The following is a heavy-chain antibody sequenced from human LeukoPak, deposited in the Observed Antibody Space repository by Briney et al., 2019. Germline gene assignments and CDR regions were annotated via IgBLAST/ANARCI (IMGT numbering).Heavy chain of an antibody. CDR1: GFTFSNYP. J-gene: IGHJ6*02. CDR2: ISHDGSNK. Sequence: QPGGSLRLSCAASGFTFSNYPLHWVRQAPGKGLEWVAVISHDGSNKYYADSVKGRFTISRDNSKNTLYLQLNRLRAEDTAVYYCARERRGGHSFGQYYYYYGMDVWGQGTTVTVSS. CDR3: ARERRGGHSFGQYYYYYGMDV. V-gene: IGHV3-30-3*01. D-gene: IGHD5-18*01.